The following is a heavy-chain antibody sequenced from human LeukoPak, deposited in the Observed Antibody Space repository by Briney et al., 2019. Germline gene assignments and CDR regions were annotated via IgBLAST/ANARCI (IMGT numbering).Heavy chain of an antibody. D-gene: IGHD2-15*01. Sequence: PGGSLRLSCAASGFTVSSNYMSWVCQAPGKGLEWVSVIYSGGITYYADSVKGRFTISRDSSKNTLYLQMNSLRVEDTAVYYCATPLIRYCSGGSCPYFDYWGQGTLVTVSS. V-gene: IGHV3-53*01. CDR3: ATPLIRYCSGGSCPYFDY. J-gene: IGHJ4*02. CDR2: IYSGGIT. CDR1: GFTVSSNY.